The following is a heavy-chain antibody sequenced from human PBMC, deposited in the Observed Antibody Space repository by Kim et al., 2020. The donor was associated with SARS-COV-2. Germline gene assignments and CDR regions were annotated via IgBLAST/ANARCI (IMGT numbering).Heavy chain of an antibody. D-gene: IGHD3-3*01. CDR2: ILYSGST. CDR1: GGSINNYY. V-gene: IGHV4-59*01. CDR3: ARATTTIFGVLIDI. Sequence: SETLSLTCTVSGGSINNYYGSWIRQPPGKGLEWIGYILYSGSTNYNPSLKSRVSISVDTSKNQFSLRLSSVTAADTAMYYCARATTTIFGVLIDIWGQGTMVTVSS. J-gene: IGHJ3*02.